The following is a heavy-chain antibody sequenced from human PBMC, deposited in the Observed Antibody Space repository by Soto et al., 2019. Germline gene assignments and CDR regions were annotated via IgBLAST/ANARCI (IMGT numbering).Heavy chain of an antibody. J-gene: IGHJ4*02. CDR3: SILEGA. CDR1: GVTFSDHY. Sequence: EVQLVESGGGLVQPGGSLTLSCAVSGVTFSDHYMEWVRQAPGKGLEWVARSRNKAKSYSTDFAASVKGRFTISRDESKNSLYLQMNSLKTEDTAVYYCSILEGAWGQGTLVTVSP. CDR2: SRNKAKSYST. V-gene: IGHV3-72*01. D-gene: IGHD1-26*01.